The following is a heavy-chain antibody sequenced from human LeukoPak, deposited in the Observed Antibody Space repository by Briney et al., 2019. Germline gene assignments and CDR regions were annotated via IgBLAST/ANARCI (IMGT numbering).Heavy chain of an antibody. CDR3: ARVERSYYYDSSGYSPSDY. CDR2: INSDGSST. J-gene: IGHJ4*02. V-gene: IGHV3-74*01. D-gene: IGHD3-22*01. Sequence: GGSLRLSCAASGFTFSSYWMPWVRQAPGKGLVWVSRINSDGSSTSYADSAKGRFTISRDNAKNTLYLQMNSLRAEDTAVYYYARVERSYYYDSSGYSPSDYWGQGTLVTVSS. CDR1: GFTFSSYW.